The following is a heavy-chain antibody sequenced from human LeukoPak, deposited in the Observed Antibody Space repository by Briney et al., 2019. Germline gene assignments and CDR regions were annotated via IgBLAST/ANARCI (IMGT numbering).Heavy chain of an antibody. V-gene: IGHV3-21*01. CDR2: ISSSSSYI. CDR1: GFTFSSYS. J-gene: IGHJ4*02. CDR3: ARESQTYYYDSSGYQGY. D-gene: IGHD3-22*01. Sequence: PGGSLRLSCAASGFTFSSYSMNWVRQAPGKGLEWVSSISSSSSYIYYADSVKGRFTISRDNAKNSLYLQMNSLRAEDTAVYYCARESQTYYYDSSGYQGYWGQGTLVTVSS.